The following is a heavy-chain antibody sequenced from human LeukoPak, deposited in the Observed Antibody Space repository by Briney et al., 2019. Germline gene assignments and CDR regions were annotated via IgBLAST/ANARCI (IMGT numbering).Heavy chain of an antibody. J-gene: IGHJ4*02. D-gene: IGHD2-15*01. CDR2: IYHSGST. CDR1: GYSLSSGYY. Sequence: SETLSLTCTVSGYSLSSGYYWGWIRQPPGKGLEWIGSIYHSGSTYYNPSLKSRVTISVDTSKNQFSLTLSSVTAADTAVYYCARLGYCSGGSCYSVVYWGQGTLVTVSS. CDR3: ARLGYCSGGSCYSVVY. V-gene: IGHV4-38-2*02.